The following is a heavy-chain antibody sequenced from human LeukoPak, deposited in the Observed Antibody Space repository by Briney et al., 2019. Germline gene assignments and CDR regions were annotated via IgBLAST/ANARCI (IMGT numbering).Heavy chain of an antibody. CDR2: IYYSGST. Sequence: PSETLSLTCTVSGGSISRSGYYWSWIRQHPGEGLEWIGYIYYSGSTYYNPSLKSRVTISVDTSKNQFSLKLSSVTAADTAVYYCARDLRSSSSSGINYYGMDVWGQGTTVTVSS. CDR1: GGSISRSGYY. J-gene: IGHJ6*02. CDR3: ARDLRSSSSSGINYYGMDV. D-gene: IGHD6-6*01. V-gene: IGHV4-31*03.